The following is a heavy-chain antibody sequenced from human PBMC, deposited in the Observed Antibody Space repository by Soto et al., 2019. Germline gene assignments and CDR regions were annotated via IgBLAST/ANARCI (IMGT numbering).Heavy chain of an antibody. Sequence: GGSLRLSCAASGFTFSSYAMSWVRQAPGKGLEWVSAISGSGGSTYYADSVKGRFTISRDNPKNTLYLQMNSLRAEDTAVYYCAKSRGDYEGGGDYFDYWGQGTLVTVSS. J-gene: IGHJ4*02. V-gene: IGHV3-23*01. CDR3: AKSRGDYEGGGDYFDY. D-gene: IGHD4-17*01. CDR2: ISGSGGST. CDR1: GFTFSSYA.